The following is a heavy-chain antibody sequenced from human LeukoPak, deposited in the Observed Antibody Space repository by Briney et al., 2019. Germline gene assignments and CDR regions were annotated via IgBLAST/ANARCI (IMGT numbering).Heavy chain of an antibody. CDR2: INHSGST. J-gene: IGHJ5*02. CDR3: ARGEGRITMVRGPAGDWFDP. V-gene: IGHV4-34*01. CDR1: GGSFSGYY. D-gene: IGHD3-10*01. Sequence: SETLSLTCAVYGGSFSGYYWSWIRQPPGEGLEWIGEINHSGSTNYNPSLKSRVTISVDTSENQFSLKLSSVTAADTAVYYCARGEGRITMVRGPAGDWFDPWGQGTLVTVSS.